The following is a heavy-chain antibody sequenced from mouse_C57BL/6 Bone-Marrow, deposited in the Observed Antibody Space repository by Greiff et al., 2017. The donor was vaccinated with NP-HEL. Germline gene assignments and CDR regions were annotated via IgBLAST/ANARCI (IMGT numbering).Heavy chain of an antibody. CDR3: ARDRDDYAMDY. CDR1: GFTFSSYA. J-gene: IGHJ4*01. CDR2: ISDGGSYT. Sequence: EVMLVESGGGLVKPGGSLKISCAASGFTFSSYAMSWVRQTPEKRLERVATISDGGSYTYYPDNVKGRFTISRDNAKNNLYLQMSHLKSDDTAMYYCARDRDDYAMDYGGQGTSVTVSS. V-gene: IGHV5-4*01.